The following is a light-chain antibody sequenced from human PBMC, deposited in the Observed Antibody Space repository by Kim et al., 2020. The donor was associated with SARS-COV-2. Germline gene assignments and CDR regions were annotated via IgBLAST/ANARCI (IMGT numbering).Light chain of an antibody. J-gene: IGKJ4*01. Sequence: ETVLTQSPVILSLSLGERATLSCRASQSVARYLAWYQHKDGQAPRLLIFDASSRATGVPPKFIGSGSGTDFTLTISDLAPEDFAVYYCQHRSSWPLTFGGGTKLEIK. CDR1: QSVARY. CDR2: DAS. V-gene: IGKV3-11*01. CDR3: QHRSSWPLT.